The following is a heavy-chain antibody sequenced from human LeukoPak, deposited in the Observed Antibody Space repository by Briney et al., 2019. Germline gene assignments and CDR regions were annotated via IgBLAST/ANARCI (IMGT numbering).Heavy chain of an antibody. V-gene: IGHV3-21*01. J-gene: IGHJ4*02. CDR3: ARMGAVGRTIDY. CDR1: GFTFSSYS. CDR2: ISSSSSYI. D-gene: IGHD3-16*01. Sequence: GGSLRLSCAASGFTFSSYSMNWVRQAPGKGREWVSSISSSSSYIYYADSVKGRFTISRDNAKNSLYLQMNSLRAEDTAVYYCARMGAVGRTIDYWGQGTLVTVSS.